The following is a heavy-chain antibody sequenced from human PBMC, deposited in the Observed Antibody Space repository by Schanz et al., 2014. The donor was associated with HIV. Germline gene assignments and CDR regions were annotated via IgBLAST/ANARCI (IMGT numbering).Heavy chain of an antibody. J-gene: IGHJ4*02. D-gene: IGHD6-19*01. CDR2: IDSSSSYK. CDR1: GFTFSDYN. V-gene: IGHV3-21*01. Sequence: EVQLVESGGGLVNIGGSLRLSCAASGFTFSDYNMNWVRQAPGKGLEWVSSIDSSSSYKYYADSVKGRFTISRDNAKNSLYLQMNTLRAEDTAVYYCVRDRWGGPVAGTPYQFDYWGQGTLVTVSS. CDR3: VRDRWGGPVAGTPYQFDY.